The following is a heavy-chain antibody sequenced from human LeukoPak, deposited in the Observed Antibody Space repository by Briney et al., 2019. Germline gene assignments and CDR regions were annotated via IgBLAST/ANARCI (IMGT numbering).Heavy chain of an antibody. CDR3: AVKTGTTLNWFDP. Sequence: SQTLSLTCTVSGGSISSGSYYWSWIRQPPGKGLEWIGEINHSGSTNYNPSLKSRVTISVDTSKNQFSLKLSSVTAADTAVYYCAVKTGTTLNWFDPWGQGTLVTVSS. CDR1: GGSISSGSYY. CDR2: INHSGST. D-gene: IGHD1-7*01. J-gene: IGHJ5*02. V-gene: IGHV4-39*07.